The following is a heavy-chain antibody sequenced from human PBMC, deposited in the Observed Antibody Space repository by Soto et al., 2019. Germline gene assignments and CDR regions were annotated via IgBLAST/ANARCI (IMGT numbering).Heavy chain of an antibody. D-gene: IGHD1-7*01. J-gene: IGHJ4*02. CDR1: GGTISSGYYY. V-gene: IGHV4-30-4*01. CDR2: IYYSGST. CDR3: ARAITGTGFDY. Sequence: PSETLCLTCSVSGGTISSGYYYWSWIRQPPGKGLEWIGYIYYSGSTYYNPSLKSRVTISVDTSKNQFSLKLSSVTAADTAVYYCARAITGTGFDYWGQGTLVTVSS.